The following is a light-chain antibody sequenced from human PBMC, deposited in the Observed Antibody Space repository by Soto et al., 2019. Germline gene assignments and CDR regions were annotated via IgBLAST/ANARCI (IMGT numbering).Light chain of an antibody. J-gene: IGKJ1*01. CDR3: QHFNSYLRT. Sequence: AIRLPQSPSSLPALVGAGITIIFRASQGISRALAWYQGKPGKPPKLRIYEASTLESGVPSRFSGSGSGTDFTLTISSLQPEDFATYYCQHFNSYLRTFGQGTKVEIK. V-gene: IGKV1-13*02. CDR1: QGISRA. CDR2: EAS.